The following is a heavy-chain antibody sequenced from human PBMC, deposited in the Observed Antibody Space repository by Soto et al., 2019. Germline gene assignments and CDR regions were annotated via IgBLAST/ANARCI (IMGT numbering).Heavy chain of an antibody. CDR1: GGTFSSYA. CDR2: IIPIFGTA. D-gene: IGHD1-1*01. V-gene: IGHV1-69*06. J-gene: IGHJ6*02. Sequence: XSVKVSCKASGGTFSSYAISWVRQAPGQGLEWMGGIIPIFGTANYAQKFQGRVTITADKSTSTAYMELSRLRSEDTAVYYCAREVPSHGYYYRMDVWGQGTTVTVSS. CDR3: AREVPSHGYYYRMDV.